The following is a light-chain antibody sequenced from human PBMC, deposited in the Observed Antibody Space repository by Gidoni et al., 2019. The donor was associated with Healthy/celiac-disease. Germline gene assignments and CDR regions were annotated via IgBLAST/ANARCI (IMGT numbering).Light chain of an antibody. CDR3: QQSYSTPWT. J-gene: IGKJ1*01. CDR1: QSISSY. Sequence: DIQMTQSPSSLSASVGDRVTITCRASQSISSYLNWYQQKPGKAPKLLIYAASSLQSGVPSRFSGSGSGTDFTLTIDSLLPEDFATYYCQQSYSTPWTFGQGTKVEIK. CDR2: AAS. V-gene: IGKV1-39*01.